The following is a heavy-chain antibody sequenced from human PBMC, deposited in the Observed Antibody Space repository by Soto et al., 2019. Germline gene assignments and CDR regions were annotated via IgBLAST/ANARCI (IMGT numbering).Heavy chain of an antibody. Sequence: PSETLSLTCTVSGGSISSSSYYWGWIRQPPGKGLEWIGNVYYGGSTYYNPSLKSRVTISVETSKSQFSLKLSSVTAADTAVYYCAGGDYYHSSGYYFYYYTMHVWGQGTTVTVS. V-gene: IGHV4-39*01. CDR2: VYYGGST. CDR1: GGSISSSSYY. D-gene: IGHD3-22*01. CDR3: AGGDYYHSSGYYFYYYTMHV. J-gene: IGHJ6*02.